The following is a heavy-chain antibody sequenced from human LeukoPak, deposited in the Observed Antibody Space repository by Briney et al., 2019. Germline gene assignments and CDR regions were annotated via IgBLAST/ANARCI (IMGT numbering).Heavy chain of an antibody. CDR2: IKQDGSEK. J-gene: IGHJ4*02. Sequence: PGGSLRLSCAASGFTFSRYWMSWVRQAPGKGLEWVANIKQDGSEKYYVDSVKGRFTISGDNAKNSLYLQMNNLRAEDTALYYCAKDRGYDWVPPSLDYWGQGTMAIVSS. CDR1: GFTFSRYW. CDR3: AKDRGYDWVPPSLDY. D-gene: IGHD5-12*01. V-gene: IGHV3-7*03.